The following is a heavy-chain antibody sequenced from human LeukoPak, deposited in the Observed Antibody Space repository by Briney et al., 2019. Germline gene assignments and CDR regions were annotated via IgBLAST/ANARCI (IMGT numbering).Heavy chain of an antibody. D-gene: IGHD6-13*01. V-gene: IGHV3-23*01. CDR1: GFTVSSNY. CDR2: ISGSGGST. Sequence: QPGGSLRLSCAASGFTVSSNYMSWVRQAPGKGLEWVSAISGSGGSTYYADSVKGRFTISRDNSKNTLYLQMNSLRAEDTAVYYCAKDGQIAAAGHFDYWGQGTLVTVSS. CDR3: AKDGQIAAAGHFDY. J-gene: IGHJ4*02.